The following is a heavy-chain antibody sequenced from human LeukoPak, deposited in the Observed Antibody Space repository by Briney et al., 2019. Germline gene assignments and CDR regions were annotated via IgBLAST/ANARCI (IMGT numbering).Heavy chain of an antibody. CDR1: DGSINSYY. J-gene: IGHJ6*02. D-gene: IGHD1-26*01. V-gene: IGHV4-59*01. Sequence: SETLSLTCSVSDGSINSYYWNWIRRPPGKGLEWIGYIYYNGNTNYSPSLKSRVTMSVDTSKNLFSLKVSSVTTADTAVYYCARGRSNYYGMDVWGQGTTVTVSS. CDR2: IYYNGNT. CDR3: ARGRSNYYGMDV.